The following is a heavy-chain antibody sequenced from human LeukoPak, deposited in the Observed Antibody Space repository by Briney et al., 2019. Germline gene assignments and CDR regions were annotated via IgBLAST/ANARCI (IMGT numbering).Heavy chain of an antibody. Sequence: ASVKVSCKASGYTFTSYYMHWVRQAPGQGLEWMGIINPSGGSTSYAQKFQGRVTMTRDTSTSTVYMELGSLRSEDTAVYYCARLHDCSSTSCYRHDAFDIWGQGTMVTVSS. CDR1: GYTFTSYY. J-gene: IGHJ3*02. CDR3: ARLHDCSSTSCYRHDAFDI. V-gene: IGHV1-46*01. CDR2: INPSGGST. D-gene: IGHD2-2*01.